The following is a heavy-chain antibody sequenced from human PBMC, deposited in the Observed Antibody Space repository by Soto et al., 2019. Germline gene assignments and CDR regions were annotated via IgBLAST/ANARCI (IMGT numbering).Heavy chain of an antibody. V-gene: IGHV3-23*01. J-gene: IGHJ6*02. Sequence: EVQLLESGGGLVQPGGSLRLSCAASGFTFSSYAMTWVRQAPGKGLEWVSGISGSGGWTNYADSVKGRFTISRDNARNTLYLQMNSLRAEDTAVYYCAKGNCIAAAAPDHGMDVWGQGTTVSVSS. D-gene: IGHD6-13*01. CDR2: ISGSGGWT. CDR3: AKGNCIAAAAPDHGMDV. CDR1: GFTFSSYA.